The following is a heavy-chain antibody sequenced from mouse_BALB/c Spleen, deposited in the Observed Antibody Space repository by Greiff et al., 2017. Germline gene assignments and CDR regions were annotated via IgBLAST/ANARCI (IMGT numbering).Heavy chain of an antibody. CDR2: IWAGGST. D-gene: IGHD1-1*01. CDR1: GFSLTSYG. Sequence: QVQLQQSGPGLVAPSQSLSITCTVSGFSLTSYGVHWVRQPPGKGLEWLGVIWAGGSTNYNSALMSRLSISKDNSKSQVFLKMNSLQTDDTAMYYCARDLYGSSPYYAMDYWGQGTSVTVSS. V-gene: IGHV2-9*02. J-gene: IGHJ4*01. CDR3: ARDLYGSSPYYAMDY.